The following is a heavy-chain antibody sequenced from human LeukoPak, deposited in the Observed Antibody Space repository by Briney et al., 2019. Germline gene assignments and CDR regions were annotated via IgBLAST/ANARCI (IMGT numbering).Heavy chain of an antibody. CDR3: ARDYDFWSGYNN. Sequence: GGSLRLSCAASGFTFSSYAMSWVRQAPGKGLEWVSVIYSGGSTYYADSVKGRFTISRDNSKNTLYLQMNSLRAEDTAVYYRARDYDFWSGYNNWGQGTLVTVSS. CDR2: IYSGGST. V-gene: IGHV3-66*02. J-gene: IGHJ4*02. CDR1: GFTFSSYA. D-gene: IGHD3-3*01.